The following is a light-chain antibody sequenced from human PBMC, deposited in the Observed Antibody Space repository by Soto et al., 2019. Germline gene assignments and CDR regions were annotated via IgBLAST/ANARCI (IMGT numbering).Light chain of an antibody. J-gene: IGKJ1*01. CDR1: QSISSW. V-gene: IGKV1-5*03. CDR3: QQFNNYPWT. Sequence: DIQMTQSPSTLSASVGDRVTITCRASQSISSWLAWYQQKPGKAPKLLIYKESSLESGVPSRFSGSGSGTEFTLTISSLQPDDFATYYCQQFNNYPWTFGQGTRVESK. CDR2: KES.